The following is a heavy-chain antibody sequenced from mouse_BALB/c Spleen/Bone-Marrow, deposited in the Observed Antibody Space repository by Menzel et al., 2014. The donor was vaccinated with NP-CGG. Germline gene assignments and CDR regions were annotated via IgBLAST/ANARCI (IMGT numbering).Heavy chain of an antibody. Sequence: EVKLVESGGGLVQPGGSLKLSCAASGFDFSRYWMSWVRQAPGKGLEWIGEINPDSSTINYTPSLKDKFIISRDNAKNSLYLQMSKVRSENTALYYWARHHYYGYVDYWGQGCAVSVSS. CDR3: ARHHYYGYVDY. CDR2: INPDSSTI. D-gene: IGHD1-2*01. J-gene: IGHJ4*01. CDR1: GFDFSRYW. V-gene: IGHV4-1*02.